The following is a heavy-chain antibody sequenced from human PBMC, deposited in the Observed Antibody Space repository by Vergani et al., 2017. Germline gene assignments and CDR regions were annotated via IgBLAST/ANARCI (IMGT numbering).Heavy chain of an antibody. CDR3: ARGSCLGGSCYKPLLDY. J-gene: IGHJ4*02. D-gene: IGHD2-15*01. Sequence: QVQLQESGPGLVKPSQTLSLTCTVSGGSINSHNYYWSWIRQPAGKGLEWIGRIHTSGSTNYNPSLKSRVTMSADTSKNQFSLNLTSVTAADTAVYFCARGSCLGGSCYKPLLDYWGQGILVTVSS. CDR1: GGSINSHNYY. CDR2: IHTSGST. V-gene: IGHV4-61*02.